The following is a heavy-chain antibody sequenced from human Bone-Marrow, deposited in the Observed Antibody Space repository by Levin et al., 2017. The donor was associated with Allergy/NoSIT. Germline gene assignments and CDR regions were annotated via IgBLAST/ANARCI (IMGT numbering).Heavy chain of an antibody. V-gene: IGHV1-8*01. CDR3: ANSRSPDVARGAFDR. J-gene: IGHJ3*02. CDR1: GYTFTSFD. CDR2: MNPNSGNT. Sequence: ASVKVSCKASGYTFTSFDIHWVRQATGQGLEWMGWMNPNSGNTGYAQKFQGRVTMTRNTSISTAYMELSSLRSEDTAVYYCANSRSPDVARGAFDRWGQGTMVTVSS. D-gene: IGHD2-21*01.